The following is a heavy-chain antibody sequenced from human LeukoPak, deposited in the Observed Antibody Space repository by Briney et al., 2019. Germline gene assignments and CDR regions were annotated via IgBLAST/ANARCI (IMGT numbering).Heavy chain of an antibody. J-gene: IGHJ4*02. CDR1: GFTFSSYG. Sequence: PGGSLRLSCAASGFTFSSYGMHWVRQAPGKGLEWAAFIRYDGSNKYYADSVKGRFTISRDNSKNTLYLQMNSLRAADTAVYYCARAGDFWSGYLDYWGQGTLVTVSS. CDR3: ARAGDFWSGYLDY. V-gene: IGHV3-30*02. CDR2: IRYDGSNK. D-gene: IGHD3-3*01.